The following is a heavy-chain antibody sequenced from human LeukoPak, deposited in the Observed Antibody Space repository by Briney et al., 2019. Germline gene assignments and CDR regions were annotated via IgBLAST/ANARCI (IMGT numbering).Heavy chain of an antibody. CDR2: IRYDGRNK. J-gene: IGHJ6*03. Sequence: GGSLRLSCAASGFTFSNYGMHWVRQAPGKGLEWVGFIRYDGRNKYYADFVKGRFTISRDNSKNTLYLQMNSLRAEDTAVYYCAKDLYYYYYYMDVWGKGTTVTISS. CDR1: GFTFSNYG. V-gene: IGHV3-30*02. CDR3: AKDLYYYYYYMDV.